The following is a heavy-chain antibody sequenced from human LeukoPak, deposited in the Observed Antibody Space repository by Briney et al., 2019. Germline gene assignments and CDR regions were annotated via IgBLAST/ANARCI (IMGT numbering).Heavy chain of an antibody. Sequence: GGSLRLSCAASGFTFDDYGMSWVRQAPGKGLEWVANINQDGSEKYYVDSAKGRFTISRDNSKNSLYLQMSSLRAEDAAVYYCATDPRPDSGNFLGFDYWGQGTLVTVSS. CDR3: ATDPRPDSGNFLGFDY. J-gene: IGHJ4*02. D-gene: IGHD4-23*01. CDR1: GFTFDDYG. V-gene: IGHV3-7*01. CDR2: INQDGSEK.